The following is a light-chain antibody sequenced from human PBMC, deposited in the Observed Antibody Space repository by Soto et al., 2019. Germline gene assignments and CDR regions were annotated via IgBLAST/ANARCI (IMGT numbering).Light chain of an antibody. Sequence: EFVLTQSPGTLCLSPGERATLSCRASQSVSIHLAWYQQKPGQAPRLLIYDTSTRATGIPARFSGSGSGTEFTLTISSLQSEDFAVYYCQQYSNWPPITFGQGTRLEIK. CDR1: QSVSIH. CDR3: QQYSNWPPIT. CDR2: DTS. J-gene: IGKJ5*01. V-gene: IGKV3-15*01.